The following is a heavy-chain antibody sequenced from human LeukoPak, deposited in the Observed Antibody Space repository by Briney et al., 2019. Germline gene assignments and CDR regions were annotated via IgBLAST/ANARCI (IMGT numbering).Heavy chain of an antibody. CDR2: INSDASRT. D-gene: IGHD6-13*01. CDR3: ARDDHTAAAA. CDR1: GFTFSISW. V-gene: IGHV3-74*01. J-gene: IGHJ4*02. Sequence: PGGSLRLSCAASGFTFSISWMHWVRQAPGKGLAWVSHINSDASRTDYADSVRGRFTISRDNAKNTLYLQMNSLRAEDTAVYYCARDDHTAAAAWGQGTLVTVSS.